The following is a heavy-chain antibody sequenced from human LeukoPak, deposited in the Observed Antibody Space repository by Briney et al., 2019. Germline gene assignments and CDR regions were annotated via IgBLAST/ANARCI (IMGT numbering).Heavy chain of an antibody. V-gene: IGHV1-2*06. CDR3: ARDGRPWFGTSPTFDY. D-gene: IGHD3-10*01. J-gene: IGHJ4*02. CDR1: GYTFTGYY. CDR2: INPNSGGT. Sequence: ASVKVSCKASGYTFTGYYMHWVRQAPGRGLEWMGRINPNSGGTNYAQKFQGRVTMTRDTSISTAYMELSRLRSDDTAVYYCARDGRPWFGTSPTFDYWGQGTLVTVSS.